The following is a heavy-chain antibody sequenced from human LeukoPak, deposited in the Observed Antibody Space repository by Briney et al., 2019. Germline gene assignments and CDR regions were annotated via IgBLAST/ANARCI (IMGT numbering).Heavy chain of an antibody. CDR1: GFTFSSYS. J-gene: IGHJ4*02. V-gene: IGHV3-21*01. CDR3: ARDLGAAAGLGVGY. D-gene: IGHD6-13*01. CDR2: ISSSSSYI. Sequence: RAGGSLRLSCAASGFTFSSYSMNWVRQAPGKGLEWVSSISSSSSYIYYADSVKGRFTISRDNAKNSLYLQMNSLRAEDTAVYYCARDLGAAAGLGVGYWGQGTLVTVSS.